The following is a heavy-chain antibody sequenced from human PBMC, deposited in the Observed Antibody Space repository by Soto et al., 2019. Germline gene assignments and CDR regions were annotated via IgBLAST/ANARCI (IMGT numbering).Heavy chain of an antibody. Sequence: EVQLVESGGGLVQPGGSLRLSCAASGFTFSSYSMNWVRQAPGKGLEWVSYISSSSSTIYYADSVKGRFTISRDNAKNSVYLQRTSLRDEDTAVYYCASLYGSVIVDYYYYGMDVWGQGTTVTVSS. J-gene: IGHJ6*02. CDR1: GFTFSSYS. D-gene: IGHD3-10*01. CDR3: ASLYGSVIVDYYYYGMDV. V-gene: IGHV3-48*02. CDR2: ISSSSSTI.